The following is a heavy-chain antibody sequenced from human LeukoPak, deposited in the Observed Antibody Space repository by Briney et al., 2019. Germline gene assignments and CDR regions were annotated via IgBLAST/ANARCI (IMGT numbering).Heavy chain of an antibody. CDR3: ARLHSSSWAFDY. CDR2: TSYRSKWYN. J-gene: IGHJ4*02. D-gene: IGHD6-13*01. Sequence: SQTLSLTCAISGDSVSSNSAAWNWIRQSPSRGLEWLGRTSYRSKWYNDYALSVKSRITISPDTSRNQFSLQLNSVTPEDMAVYYCARLHSSSWAFDYWGQGTLVTVSS. V-gene: IGHV6-1*01. CDR1: GDSVSSNSAA.